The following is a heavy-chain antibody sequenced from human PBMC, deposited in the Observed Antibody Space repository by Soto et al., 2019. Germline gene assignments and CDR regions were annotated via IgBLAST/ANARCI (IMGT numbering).Heavy chain of an antibody. J-gene: IGHJ3*02. CDR3: ARVGYSSSWYVAFDI. V-gene: IGHV1-2*04. CDR1: GYTFTGYY. CDR2: INPNSGGT. D-gene: IGHD6-13*01. Sequence: ASVKVSCKASGYTFTGYYMHWVRQAPGQGLEWMGWINPNSGGTNYARKFQGWVTMTRDTSISTACMELSRLRSDDTAVYYCARVGYSSSWYVAFDIWGQGTMVTVSS.